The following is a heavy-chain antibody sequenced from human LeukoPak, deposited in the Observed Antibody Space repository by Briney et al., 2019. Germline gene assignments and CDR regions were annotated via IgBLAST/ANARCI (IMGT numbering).Heavy chain of an antibody. Sequence: ASVKVSCKASGYTFTSYDINWVRQATGQGLEWMGWMNPNSGNTGYAQKFQGRVTMTRNTSISTAYMELSNLRSEDTAVYYCARGRGRFLEWLTARDYYYYGMDVWGQGTTVTVSS. CDR1: GYTFTSYD. D-gene: IGHD3-3*01. V-gene: IGHV1-8*01. CDR2: MNPNSGNT. CDR3: ARGRGRFLEWLTARDYYYYGMDV. J-gene: IGHJ6*02.